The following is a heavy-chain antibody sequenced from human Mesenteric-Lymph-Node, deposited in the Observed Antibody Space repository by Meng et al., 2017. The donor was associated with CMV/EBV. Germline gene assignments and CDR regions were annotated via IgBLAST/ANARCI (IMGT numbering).Heavy chain of an antibody. CDR1: GGSISSSSYY. V-gene: IGHV4-39*01. CDR2: IYYSGSA. J-gene: IGHJ5*02. CDR3: ARPHYYGSGSSPWFDP. Sequence: QLQLQESGPGLVKPSETLSLTFTVPGGSISSSSYYWGWIRQPPGKGLEWIGSIYYSGSAYYNPSLKSRVTISVDTSKNQFSLKLSSVTAADTDVYYCARPHYYGSGSSPWFDPWGQGTLVTVSS. D-gene: IGHD3-10*01.